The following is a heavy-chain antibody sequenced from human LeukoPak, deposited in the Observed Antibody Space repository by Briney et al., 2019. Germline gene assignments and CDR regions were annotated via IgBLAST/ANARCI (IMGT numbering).Heavy chain of an antibody. CDR2: INPNSGAT. CDR1: GYTFTGYY. V-gene: IGHV1-2*02. D-gene: IGHD3-10*01. CDR3: ARGRFGEWDNWFDP. Sequence: ASVKVSCKASGYTFTGYYIHWVQQAPGQGLEWMAWINPNSGATNYAQKFQGRVTMTRDTSISTAYMELSRLTSDDPAVYFCARGRFGEWDNWFDPWGQGPLVTVSS. J-gene: IGHJ5*02.